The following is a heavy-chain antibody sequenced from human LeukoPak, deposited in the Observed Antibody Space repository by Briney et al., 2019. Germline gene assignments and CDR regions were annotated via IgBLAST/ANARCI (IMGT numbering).Heavy chain of an antibody. D-gene: IGHD5-12*01. V-gene: IGHV3-43D*04. J-gene: IGHJ6*04. CDR3: AKDKEYSGFGPILSGYYYGMDV. CDR2: ISWDGGST. Sequence: PGGSLRLSCAASGFTFDDYAMHWVRHAPGKGLEWVSLISWDGGSTYYADSVKGRFIISRDNSRHTLYLQMNSLGAEDTALYYCAKDKEYSGFGPILSGYYYGMDVWGKGTTVTVSS. CDR1: GFTFDDYA.